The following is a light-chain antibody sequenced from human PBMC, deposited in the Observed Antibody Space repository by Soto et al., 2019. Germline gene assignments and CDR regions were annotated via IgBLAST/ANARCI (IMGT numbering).Light chain of an antibody. CDR2: GAS. CDR3: QQYRSSYPWT. J-gene: IGKJ1*01. CDR1: QSVSSNY. V-gene: IGKV3-20*01. Sequence: EIVLTQSPGTLSLSPGERATLSCRASQSVSSNYLAWYQQKPGQAPRLLIYGASSRATGIPDRFSGSGSGTDFTLTIRRLEPEDFAVYYCQQYRSSYPWTFGQRTKVDIK.